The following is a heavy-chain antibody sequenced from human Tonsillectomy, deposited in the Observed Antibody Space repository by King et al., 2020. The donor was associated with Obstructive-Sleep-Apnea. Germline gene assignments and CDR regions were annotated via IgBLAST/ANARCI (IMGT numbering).Heavy chain of an antibody. D-gene: IGHD3-10*01. Sequence: VQLQESGPGLVKPSQTLSLTCTVSGGSISSGGYYWSWIRQHPGKGLEWIGYIYYSGSTYYNPSLKSRVTISVDTFKNQFSLKLSSVTAADTAVYYCARSLITMVRGVIIRGFDYWGQGTLVTVSS. V-gene: IGHV4-31*03. J-gene: IGHJ4*02. CDR1: GGSISSGGYY. CDR3: ARSLITMVRGVIIRGFDY. CDR2: IYYSGST.